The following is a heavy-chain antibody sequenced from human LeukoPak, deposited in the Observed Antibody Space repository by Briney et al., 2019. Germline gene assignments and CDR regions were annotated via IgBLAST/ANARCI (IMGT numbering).Heavy chain of an antibody. CDR3: ARPAGSGWLYYFDY. CDR2: VSWNGSRT. Sequence: GGSLRLSCAASGFTFSNSDMNWVHQAPGKGLEWVSGVSWNGSRTHYADSVKGRFIISRDNSRNTLYLQTNSLRAEDTAVYYCARPAGSGWLYYFDYWGQGTLVTVSS. D-gene: IGHD6-19*01. V-gene: IGHV3-35*01. J-gene: IGHJ4*02. CDR1: GFTFSNSD.